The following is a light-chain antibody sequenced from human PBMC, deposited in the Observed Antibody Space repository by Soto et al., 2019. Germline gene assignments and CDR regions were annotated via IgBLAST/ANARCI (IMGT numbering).Light chain of an antibody. Sequence: QSVLTQPPSVSGAPGQRVTISCTGSSSNIGAGFDVNWYQQFPGTAPQLLIYGNNNRPSGVPDRFSGSKSGTSASLAITGLQAEDEADYYCSSYTSSSTLYVFGTGTKLTVL. CDR2: GNN. CDR1: SSNIGAGFD. J-gene: IGLJ1*01. CDR3: SSYTSSSTLYV. V-gene: IGLV1-40*01.